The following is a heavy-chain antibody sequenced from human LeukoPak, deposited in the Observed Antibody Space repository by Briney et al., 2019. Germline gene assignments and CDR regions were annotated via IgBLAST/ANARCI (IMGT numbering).Heavy chain of an antibody. CDR2: ISAYNGNT. CDR3: ARGAVAGTASKGGAFDI. Sequence: ASVKVSCKASGYTFTSYGISWVRRAPGQGLEWMGWISAYNGNTNYAQKLQGRVTMTTDTSTSTAYMELRSPRSDDTAVYYCARGAVAGTASKGGAFDIWGQGTMVTVSS. CDR1: GYTFTSYG. D-gene: IGHD6-19*01. V-gene: IGHV1-18*01. J-gene: IGHJ3*02.